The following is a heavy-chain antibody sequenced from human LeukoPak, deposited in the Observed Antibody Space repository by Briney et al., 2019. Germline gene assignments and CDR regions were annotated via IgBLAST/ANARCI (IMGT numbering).Heavy chain of an antibody. V-gene: IGHV3-21*01. CDR1: GFTFSSYS. J-gene: IGHJ4*02. CDR3: ARGDLESTVTTFGY. D-gene: IGHD4-17*01. CDR2: ISSSSSYM. Sequence: GGSLRLSCAASGFTFSSYSMNWVRQAPGKGLEWVSSISSSSSYMHSADSVKGRFTISRDNAKNSLYLQMNNLKAEDTAVYYCARGDLESTVTTFGYWGQGTLVTVSS.